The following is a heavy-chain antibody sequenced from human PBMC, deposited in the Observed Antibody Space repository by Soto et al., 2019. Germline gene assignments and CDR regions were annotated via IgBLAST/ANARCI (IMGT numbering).Heavy chain of an antibody. CDR3: VSLVVVTPINMDY. CDR1: GFTFSRQN. CDR2: ISYDGSDK. J-gene: IGHJ4*02. D-gene: IGHD2-21*02. Sequence: QGQLVESGGGVVHPGRSLRLSCAASGFTFSRQNMHWVRQAPGKGLEWVAVISYDGSDKYYADSVRGRFTISRDNSKNTVFLQITSLRPEDTAVYYCVSLVVVTPINMDYWGQGTLVTVSS. V-gene: IGHV3-30*03.